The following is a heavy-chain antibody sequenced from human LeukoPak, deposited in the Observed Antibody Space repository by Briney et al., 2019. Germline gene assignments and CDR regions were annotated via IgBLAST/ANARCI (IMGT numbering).Heavy chain of an antibody. Sequence: SETLSLTCAVYGGSFSGYYWSWIRQPPGKGLEWIGEINHSGSTNYSPSLKSRVTISVDTSKNQFSLKLSSVTAADTALYYCARAPSMVRGVPTDYWGQGTLVAVSS. CDR1: GGSFSGYY. V-gene: IGHV4-34*01. J-gene: IGHJ4*02. CDR3: ARAPSMVRGVPTDY. CDR2: INHSGST. D-gene: IGHD3-10*01.